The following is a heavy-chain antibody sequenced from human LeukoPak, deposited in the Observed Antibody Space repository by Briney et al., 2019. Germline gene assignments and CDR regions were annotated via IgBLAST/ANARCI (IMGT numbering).Heavy chain of an antibody. D-gene: IGHD6-19*01. J-gene: IGHJ4*02. Sequence: PGGSLRLSCAASGFTFSSYGMHWVRQAPGKGLEWVSGISWNSGSIDYADSVKGRFTISRDNAKNSLYPQMNSLRVEDTAFYYCAKDNRRHYTSGPNPDSLHWGQGALVTVSS. CDR1: GFTFSSYG. CDR2: ISWNSGSI. V-gene: IGHV3-9*01. CDR3: AKDNRRHYTSGPNPDSLH.